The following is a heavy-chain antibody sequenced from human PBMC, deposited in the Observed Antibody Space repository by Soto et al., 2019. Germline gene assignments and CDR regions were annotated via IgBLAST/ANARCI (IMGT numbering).Heavy chain of an antibody. CDR1: GGSISSGGYY. Sequence: SETLSLTCTVSGGSISSGGYYWSWIRQHPGTGLEWIGQISYSGSTYYNTSLKSRVTISVDTSKNQFSLIVNSVTAADTAVYYCARETYGDYVGYFDPWGRGIQVTVSS. J-gene: IGHJ5*02. CDR2: ISYSGST. V-gene: IGHV4-31*03. CDR3: ARETYGDYVGYFDP. D-gene: IGHD4-17*01.